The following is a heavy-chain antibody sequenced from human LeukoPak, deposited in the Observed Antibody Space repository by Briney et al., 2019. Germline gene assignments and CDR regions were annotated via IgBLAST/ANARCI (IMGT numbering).Heavy chain of an antibody. Sequence: SVKVSCKASGGTFSSYAISWVRQAPGQGREWMGGIIPIFGTANYAQNFQGRVTITTDESTSTAYMELSSLRSEDTAVYYCARVTRGSSSALDYFDYWGQGTLVTVSS. CDR3: ARVTRGSSSALDYFDY. J-gene: IGHJ4*02. CDR1: GGTFSSYA. V-gene: IGHV1-69*05. CDR2: IIPIFGTA. D-gene: IGHD6-6*01.